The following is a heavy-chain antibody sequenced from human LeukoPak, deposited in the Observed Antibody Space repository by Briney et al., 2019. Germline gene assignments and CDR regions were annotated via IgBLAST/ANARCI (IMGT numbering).Heavy chain of an antibody. CDR1: GGSLSSAPYY. CDR2: ITYSGSP. D-gene: IGHD3-10*01. V-gene: IGHV4-39*01. Sequence: SETLSLTCTVSGGSLSSAPYYWAWIRQPPGKGLEWIGSITYSGSPYYTPSLKSRDTISVDPSKKQFSLKMSSVTAADTAVYHCATFEGATWGQGTLVTVSS. J-gene: IGHJ5*02. CDR3: ATFEGAT.